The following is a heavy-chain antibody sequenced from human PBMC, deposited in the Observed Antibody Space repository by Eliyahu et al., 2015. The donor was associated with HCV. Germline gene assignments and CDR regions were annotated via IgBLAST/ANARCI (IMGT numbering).Heavy chain of an antibody. CDR3: VRGLYSGGAWYDGDY. Sequence: EVLLVESGGGLVNRGGSLRLSCXXXGFTFXYXGMHWVRQTPGKGLGWVSTINARGSNTYYAESVRGRFTISRDNSQKTLSLLMSSLRGDDTAVYHCVRGLYSGGAWYDGDYWGPGTGVTVSS. V-gene: IGHV3-23*04. J-gene: IGHJ4*02. D-gene: IGHD5-12*01. CDR2: INARGSNT. CDR1: GFTFXYXG.